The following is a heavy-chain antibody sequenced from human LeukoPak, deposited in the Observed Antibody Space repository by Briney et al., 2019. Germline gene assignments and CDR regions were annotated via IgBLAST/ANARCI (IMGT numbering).Heavy chain of an antibody. V-gene: IGHV3-15*01. J-gene: IGHJ5*02. CDR1: GFTFSNAW. CDR2: IKRKTDYGTT. D-gene: IGHD2-2*02. CDR3: TRYCSSNSWYKPP. Sequence: GGSLRLSCAASGFTFSNAWMSWVRQAPGKGREWVGRIKRKTDYGTTDYAAPVKGKLTISRDDSKNTLYMEMNSVKTEDTAVYYCTRYCSSNSWYKPPWGQGTLVTVSS.